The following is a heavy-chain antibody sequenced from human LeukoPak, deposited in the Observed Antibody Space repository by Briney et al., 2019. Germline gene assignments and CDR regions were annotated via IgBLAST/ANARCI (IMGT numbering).Heavy chain of an antibody. D-gene: IGHD2-15*01. CDR2: FYHSGNT. CDR1: GSSISSGNY. J-gene: IGHJ4*02. V-gene: IGHV4-38-2*01. Sequence: SETLSLTCGVSGSSISSGNYWGWIGQLPGQGLEWIGTFYHSGNTYYKPSLKSRVTLSVDTSKNQFSLNLNSVTAADTAVYFCARGGFCSGPTCYSLWFWGPGTLVTVSS. CDR3: ARGGFCSGPTCYSLWF.